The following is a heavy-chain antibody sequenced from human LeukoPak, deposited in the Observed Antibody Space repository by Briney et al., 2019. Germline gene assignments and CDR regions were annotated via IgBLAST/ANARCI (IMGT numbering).Heavy chain of an antibody. J-gene: IGHJ4*02. CDR1: GFTISSNY. D-gene: IGHD6-13*01. CDR3: ARDVSGSSSWSDFDY. Sequence: GGSLRLSCAASGFTISSNYMRRVRQAPGKGLEWVSVIYSGGSTFYADSVRGRFTISRDNSKNTLYLQMNSLRAGDTAVYYCARDVSGSSSWSDFDYWGQGTLVTVSS. V-gene: IGHV3-66*01. CDR2: IYSGGST.